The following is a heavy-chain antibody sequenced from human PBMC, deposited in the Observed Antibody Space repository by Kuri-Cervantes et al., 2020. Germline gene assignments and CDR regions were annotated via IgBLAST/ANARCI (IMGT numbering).Heavy chain of an antibody. V-gene: IGHV3-23*01. CDR3: AIRREWELLGIDY. CDR1: GFTFSIYK. Sequence: GESLKISCAASGFTFSIYKMSWVRQAPGKGLEWVSAVSGSGGSTYYADSVKGRFTISRDNSKNTLYLQMNSLRAEDTAVYYCAIRREWELLGIDYWGQGTLVTVS. J-gene: IGHJ4*02. CDR2: VSGSGGST. D-gene: IGHD1-26*01.